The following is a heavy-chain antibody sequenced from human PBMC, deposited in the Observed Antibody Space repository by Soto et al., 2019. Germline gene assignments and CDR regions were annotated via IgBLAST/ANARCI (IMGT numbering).Heavy chain of an antibody. CDR3: ARSYCTTTACENWFDP. D-gene: IGHD3-10*01. J-gene: IGHJ5*02. CDR2: IDPGDTYA. Sequence: RESLRISRTGFGYTFTTFWISWVRQMPGKGLEWMGRIDPGDTYATYSPAFQGHVTISSDKATSTAYLQWSILNASDTAMYFCARSYCTTTACENWFDPWGQGTLVTVSS. CDR1: GYTFTTFW. V-gene: IGHV5-10-1*01.